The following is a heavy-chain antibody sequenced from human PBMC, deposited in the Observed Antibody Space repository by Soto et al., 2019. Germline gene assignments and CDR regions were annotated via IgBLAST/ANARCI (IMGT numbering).Heavy chain of an antibody. V-gene: IGHV4-39*02. Sequence: SETLSLTCTVSGGSISSSSYYWGWIRQPPGKGLEWIGSIYYSGSTYYNPSLKSRVTISVDTSKNQFSLKLSSVTAADTAVYYCARDYGDYAGRFDPRGQGTLVTVSS. CDR1: GGSISSSSYY. J-gene: IGHJ5*02. D-gene: IGHD4-17*01. CDR3: ARDYGDYAGRFDP. CDR2: IYYSGST.